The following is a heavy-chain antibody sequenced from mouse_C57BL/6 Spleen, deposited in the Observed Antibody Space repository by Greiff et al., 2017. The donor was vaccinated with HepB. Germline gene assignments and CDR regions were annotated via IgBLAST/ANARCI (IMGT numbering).Heavy chain of an antibody. CDR3: ASFITTVVAEDYFDY. V-gene: IGHV3-6*01. D-gene: IGHD1-1*01. CDR1: GYSITSGYY. CDR2: ISYDGSN. J-gene: IGHJ2*01. Sequence: EVQLQESGPGLVKPSQSLSLTCSVTGYSITSGYYWNWIRQFPGNKLEWMGYISYDGSNNYNPSLKNRISITRDTSKNQFFLKLNSVTTEDTATYYWASFITTVVAEDYFDYWGQGTTLTVSS.